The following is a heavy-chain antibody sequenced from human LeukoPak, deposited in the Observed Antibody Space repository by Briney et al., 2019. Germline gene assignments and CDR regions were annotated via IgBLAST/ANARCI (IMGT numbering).Heavy chain of an antibody. Sequence: PETLSLTCAVYGESFSGHYWSWIRQPPGKGREWIGEVNHSGTTNYNPSLKGRVTISVDTSKNQFSLKLRSVTAADTAVYYCARRASVAATLDYWGQGTLVTVSS. V-gene: IGHV4-34*01. CDR3: ARRASVAATLDY. CDR1: GESFSGHY. J-gene: IGHJ4*02. D-gene: IGHD2-15*01. CDR2: VNHSGTT.